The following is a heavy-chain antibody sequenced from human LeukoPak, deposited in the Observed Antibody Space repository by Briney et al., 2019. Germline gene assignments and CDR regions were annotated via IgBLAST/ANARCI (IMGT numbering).Heavy chain of an antibody. CDR3: AGPVGRYSSGLYYYYFDY. D-gene: IGHD3-22*01. J-gene: IGHJ4*02. CDR2: MYLSGTT. CDR1: GDSINSLDL. V-gene: IGHV4-4*02. Sequence: SETLSLTCTVSGDSINSLDLWSWVRQPPGKGLEWIGEMYLSGTTHSNPSVKSRVTISIDKSKNQFFLNLSSVTAADTAVYYCAGPVGRYSSGLYYYYFDYWGQGTLVTVSS.